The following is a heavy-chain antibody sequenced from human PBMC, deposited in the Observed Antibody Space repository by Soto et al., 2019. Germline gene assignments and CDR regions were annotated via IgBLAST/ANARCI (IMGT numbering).Heavy chain of an antibody. V-gene: IGHV3-23*01. Sequence: PGAPLRCSCAPSRFTVSSYPSTWVPRTPGKGLEWVSAISGSGGSTYYADSVKGRFTISRDNSKNTLYLQMNSLRAEDTAVYYCAKGRVVADAFDIWGQGTMVTVSS. CDR2: ISGSGGST. D-gene: IGHD3-22*01. J-gene: IGHJ3*02. CDR3: AKGRVVADAFDI. CDR1: RFTVSSYP.